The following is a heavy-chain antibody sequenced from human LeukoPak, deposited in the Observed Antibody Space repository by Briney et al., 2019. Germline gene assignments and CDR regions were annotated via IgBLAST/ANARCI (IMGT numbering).Heavy chain of an antibody. CDR2: IKEDGSEK. Sequence: GGSLRLSCAASRFAFSTYWMSWVRQAAGKGLEWVANIKEDGSEKYYVDSVKGRFTIYRDNAKNSLYLQMNRLRAEDTAVYYCARVSPGSSRFYHYYGLDVWGQGTTVTVSS. CDR1: RFAFSTYW. J-gene: IGHJ6*02. CDR3: ARVSPGSSRFYHYYGLDV. V-gene: IGHV3-7*05. D-gene: IGHD6-6*01.